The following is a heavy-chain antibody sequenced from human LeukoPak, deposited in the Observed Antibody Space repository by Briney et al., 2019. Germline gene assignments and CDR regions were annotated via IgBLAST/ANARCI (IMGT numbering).Heavy chain of an antibody. V-gene: IGHV3-9*03. CDR1: GFAFDDYA. CDR3: TKGVGGSYSGAFDF. Sequence: GGSLRLSCAASGFAFDDYAMHWVRQAPGKGLEWVSGITWNGGSTVYADSVKGRFTISRDNSKNSLYLQMNSLTTEDMAFYFCTKGVGGSYSGAFDFWGRGTLVTVS. CDR2: ITWNGGST. D-gene: IGHD1-26*01. J-gene: IGHJ3*01.